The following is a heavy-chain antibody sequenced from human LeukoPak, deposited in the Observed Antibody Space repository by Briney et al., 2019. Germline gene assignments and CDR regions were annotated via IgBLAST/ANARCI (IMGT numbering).Heavy chain of an antibody. CDR3: VKGDASAYYYFDY. D-gene: IGHD1-26*01. CDR2: ISPNGGKT. Sequence: GGSLRLSCSASGFIFGEYTMQWVRQAPGEGLEYVSVISPNGGKTFYADSVKDRFTISRDNSKNTLYLQLGRLRGDDTAVYYCVKGDASAYYYFDYWGQGTLVTVSS. J-gene: IGHJ4*02. V-gene: IGHV3-64D*06. CDR1: GFIFGEYT.